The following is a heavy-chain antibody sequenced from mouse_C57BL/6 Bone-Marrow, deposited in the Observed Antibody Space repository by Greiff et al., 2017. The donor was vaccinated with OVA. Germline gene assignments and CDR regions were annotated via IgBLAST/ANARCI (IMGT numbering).Heavy chain of an antibody. CDR2: ISNGGGST. J-gene: IGHJ2*01. V-gene: IGHV5-12*01. Sequence: EVKLEESGGGLVQPGGSLKLSCAASGFTFSDYYMYWVRQTPEKRLEWVAYISNGGGSTYYPDTVKGRFTISRDNAKNTLYLQMSRLKSEDTAMYYCARHSYYGSSPFDYWGQGTTLTVSS. CDR1: GFTFSDYY. CDR3: ARHSYYGSSPFDY. D-gene: IGHD1-1*01.